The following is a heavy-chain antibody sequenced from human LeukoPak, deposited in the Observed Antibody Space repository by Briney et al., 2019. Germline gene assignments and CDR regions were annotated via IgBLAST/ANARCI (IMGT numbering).Heavy chain of an antibody. V-gene: IGHV1-2*02. CDR3: ARGIMAYYYDSSGYYFSHFDY. D-gene: IGHD3-22*01. CDR2: INPNSGGT. CDR1: GYTFTGYY. J-gene: IGHJ4*02. Sequence: GASVKVSCKASGYTFTGYYMHWVRQAPGQGLEWMGWINPNSGGTNYAQKFQGRVTMTRDTSISTAYMELSRLRSDDTAVYYCARGIMAYYYDSSGYYFSHFDYWGQGTLVTVSP.